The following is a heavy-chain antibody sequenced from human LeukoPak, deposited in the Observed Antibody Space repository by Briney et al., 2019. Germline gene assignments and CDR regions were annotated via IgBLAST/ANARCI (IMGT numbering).Heavy chain of an antibody. V-gene: IGHV3-9*01. CDR2: INWNSVNI. J-gene: IGHJ4*02. CDR1: GFTFDDYA. CDR3: AKDRGSGSYLFLDS. Sequence: PGGSLRLSCAASGFTFDDYAMHWVRQAPGKGLEWVSYINWNSVNIAYADSVKGRFTISRDNAKNSLYLQMISLRAEDTALYYCAKDRGSGSYLFLDSWGQGTPVTVSS. D-gene: IGHD3-10*01.